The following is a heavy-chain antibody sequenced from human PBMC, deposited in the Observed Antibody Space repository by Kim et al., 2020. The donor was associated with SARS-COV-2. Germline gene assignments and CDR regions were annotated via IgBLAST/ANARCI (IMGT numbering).Heavy chain of an antibody. V-gene: IGHV3-23*01. Sequence: GGSLRLSCAASGFSFSSYDMSWVRQAPGKGLEWVSGITGSAGNTYYADSVKGRFTISRDNSKNTLYLQMNSLRAEDTALYYCAKIEASGWARRDRPYFDYWGQGTLVTVSS. J-gene: IGHJ4*02. CDR2: ITGSAGNT. D-gene: IGHD6-19*01. CDR3: AKIEASGWARRDRPYFDY. CDR1: GFSFSSYD.